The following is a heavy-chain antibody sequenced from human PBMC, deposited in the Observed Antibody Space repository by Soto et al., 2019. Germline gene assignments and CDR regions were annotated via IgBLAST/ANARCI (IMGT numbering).Heavy chain of an antibody. CDR1: GFTFSSYD. J-gene: IGHJ6*03. Sequence: PGGSLRLSCAASGFTFSSYDMHWVRQATGKGLEWVSAIGTAGDTYYPGSVKGRFTISRENAKNSLYLQMNSLRAGDTAVYYCVRAVSSVILTVYVAHQGGDYYYYYYMDVWGKGTTVTVSS. CDR2: IGTAGDT. V-gene: IGHV3-13*01. D-gene: IGHD3-9*01. CDR3: VRAVSSVILTVYVAHQGGDYYYYYYMDV.